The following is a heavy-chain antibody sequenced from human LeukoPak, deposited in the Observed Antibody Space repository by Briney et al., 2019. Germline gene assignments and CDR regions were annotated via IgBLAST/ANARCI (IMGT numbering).Heavy chain of an antibody. J-gene: IGHJ4*02. Sequence: PGGSLRLSCAASGFTFSSYAMHWVRQAPGEGLEWVAVISYDGSNKYYADSVKGRFTISRDNAKNSLYLQMNSLRAEDTAVYYCARGRQHIVVVTTHLDYWGQGTLVTVSS. CDR3: ARGRQHIVVVTTHLDY. CDR1: GFTFSSYA. V-gene: IGHV3-30-3*01. D-gene: IGHD2-21*02. CDR2: ISYDGSNK.